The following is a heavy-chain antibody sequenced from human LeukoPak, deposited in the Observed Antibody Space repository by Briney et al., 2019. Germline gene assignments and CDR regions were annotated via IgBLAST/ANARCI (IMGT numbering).Heavy chain of an antibody. D-gene: IGHD2-15*01. CDR1: RGTFSSYA. CDR2: IIPIFGTA. J-gene: IGHJ4*02. V-gene: IGHV1-69*05. CDR3: ARGSGREIDY. Sequence: SVKVSCKASRGTFSSYAISWVRQAPGQGLEWMGRIIPIFGTANYAQKFQGRVTITTDESTSTAYMELSSLRSEDTAVYYCARGSGREIDYWGQGTLVTVSS.